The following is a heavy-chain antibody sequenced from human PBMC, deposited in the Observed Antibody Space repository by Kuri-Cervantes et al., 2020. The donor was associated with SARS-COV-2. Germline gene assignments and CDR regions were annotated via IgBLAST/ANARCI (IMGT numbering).Heavy chain of an antibody. J-gene: IGHJ4*02. CDR2: INTSGGST. V-gene: IGHV1-46*01. D-gene: IGHD6-13*01. Sequence: ASVKVSCKESGYTFTSYYMHCVRQAPGKGLEWMGIINTSGGSTSYAQKFQGRVTMTRDTSISTAYMELSRLRSDDTSVYYCARDDLHSSSWDFDYWGQGTLVTVSS. CDR1: GYTFTSYY. CDR3: ARDDLHSSSWDFDY.